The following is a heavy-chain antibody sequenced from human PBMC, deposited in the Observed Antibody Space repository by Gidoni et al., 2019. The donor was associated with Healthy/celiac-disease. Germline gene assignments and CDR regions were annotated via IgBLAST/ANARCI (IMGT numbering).Heavy chain of an antibody. CDR2: ISYDGSNK. Sequence: QVQRVECGGGVVQPGRSLRLPCAASAFTFRGYARQWFRQAPGKGREGVAVISYDGSNKSSTYSVKGRFTISRDNSKNTLYLQMNILRAEDTAVYYCARDRSWLVSPHGYFDYWGQGTLVTVSS. V-gene: IGHV3-30*04. D-gene: IGHD6-19*01. J-gene: IGHJ4*02. CDR3: ARDRSWLVSPHGYFDY. CDR1: AFTFRGYA.